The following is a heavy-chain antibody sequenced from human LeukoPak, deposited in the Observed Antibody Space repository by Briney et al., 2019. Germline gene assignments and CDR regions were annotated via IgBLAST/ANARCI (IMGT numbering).Heavy chain of an antibody. Sequence: GGSLRLSCAASGFTFSIYWMHWVRQVPGKGLVWVSHISSDGSSTCYADSVKGRFTISRDNAKNTLYLQMNSLGAEDTAVYYCATAGVGGAFDIWGQGTMVTVSS. CDR1: GFTFSIYW. CDR2: ISSDGSST. J-gene: IGHJ3*02. CDR3: ATAGVGGAFDI. D-gene: IGHD3-16*01. V-gene: IGHV3-74*01.